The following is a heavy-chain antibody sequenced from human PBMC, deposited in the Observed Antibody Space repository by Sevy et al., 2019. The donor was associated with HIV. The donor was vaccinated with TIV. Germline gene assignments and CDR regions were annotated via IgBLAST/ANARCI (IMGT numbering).Heavy chain of an antibody. CDR3: ASPTLTRPRYCSSTSCYTGRGYYYYYGMDV. J-gene: IGHJ6*02. V-gene: IGHV1-69*13. Sequence: ASVKVSCKASGGTFSSYAISWVRQAPGQGLEWMGGIIPIFGTANYAQKFQGRVTITADESTSTAYMELSSLRSEDTAVYSCASPTLTRPRYCSSTSCYTGRGYYYYYGMDVWGQGTTVTVSS. CDR1: GGTFSSYA. CDR2: IIPIFGTA. D-gene: IGHD2-2*02.